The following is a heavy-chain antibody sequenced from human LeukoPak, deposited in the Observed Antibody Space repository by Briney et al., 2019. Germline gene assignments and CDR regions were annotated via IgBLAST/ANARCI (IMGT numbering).Heavy chain of an antibody. D-gene: IGHD1-1*01. J-gene: IGHJ5*02. V-gene: IGHV4-39*07. CDR1: GGSISSSSYY. CDR3: AKAGTTGIHHWFDP. Sequence: SETLSLTCTVSGGSISSSSYYWGWIRQPPGKGLEWIGSMYYSGSTNYNPSLKSRITFSVDTSKNQFSLKLSSVTAADTAVYYCAKAGTTGIHHWFDPWGQGNLVTVSS. CDR2: MYYSGST.